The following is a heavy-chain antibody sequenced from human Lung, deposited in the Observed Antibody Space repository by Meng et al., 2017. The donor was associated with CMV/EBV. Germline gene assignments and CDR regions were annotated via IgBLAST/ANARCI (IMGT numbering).Heavy chain of an antibody. Sequence: ESLKISXAASGFTFNTYTMNWVRQAPGKGLEWVSSISGSSSFTYYADSVKGRFTISRDNAKNSLYLQMNSLRAEDTAVYYCARQKGATLDYFDYWGQGTLVTVSS. CDR2: ISGSSSFT. J-gene: IGHJ4*02. CDR1: GFTFNTYT. V-gene: IGHV3-21*01. D-gene: IGHD1-26*01. CDR3: ARQKGATLDYFDY.